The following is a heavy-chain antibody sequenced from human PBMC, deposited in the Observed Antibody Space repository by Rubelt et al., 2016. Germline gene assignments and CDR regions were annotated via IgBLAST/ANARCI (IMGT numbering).Heavy chain of an antibody. CDR3: VRDLNWAFDY. D-gene: IGHD7-27*01. CDR2: IGIVNSLI. J-gene: IGHJ4*02. Sequence: DVQLVESGGGLVQPGGSLTLSCATSGYSFSSYSMNWVRQAPGKGLEWLSHIGIVNSLIDYADSVKGRFTISTDNAKNSQYLQMNSLRAEVMAVYYCVRDLNWAFDYWGQGALVTVSS. CDR1: GYSFSSYS. V-gene: IGHV3-48*01.